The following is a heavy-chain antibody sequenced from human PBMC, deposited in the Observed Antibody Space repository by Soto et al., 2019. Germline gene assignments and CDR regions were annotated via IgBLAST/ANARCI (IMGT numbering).Heavy chain of an antibody. J-gene: IGHJ6*02. V-gene: IGHV3-33*06. Sequence: GGSLRLSCAAAGFTFNSYGMHWVPQAPGKGLEWVAGIWYDGSNKYYADSVKGRFTISRDNSKNTLYLQMNSLRAEDTAVYYCAKDGGYCSSTSCPYYYYYGMDVWGQGTTVTVSS. CDR3: AKDGGYCSSTSCPYYYYYGMDV. D-gene: IGHD2-2*01. CDR2: IWYDGSNK. CDR1: GFTFNSYG.